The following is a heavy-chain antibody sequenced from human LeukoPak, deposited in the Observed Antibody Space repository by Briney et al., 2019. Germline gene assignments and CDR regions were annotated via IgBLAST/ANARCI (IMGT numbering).Heavy chain of an antibody. V-gene: IGHV3-9*01. D-gene: IGHD1-26*01. J-gene: IGHJ4*02. CDR3: AKDMRGATAFDY. CDR1: GFTFDDYA. Sequence: HPGRSLRLSCAASGFTFDDYAMHWVRQAPGKGLEWVSGISWNSGSIGYADSVKGRFTISRDNAKNSLYLQMNSLRAEDTALYYCAKDMRGATAFDYWGQGTLVTVSS. CDR2: ISWNSGSI.